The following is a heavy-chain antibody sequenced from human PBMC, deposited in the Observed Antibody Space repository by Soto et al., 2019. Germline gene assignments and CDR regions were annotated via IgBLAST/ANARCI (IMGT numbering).Heavy chain of an antibody. J-gene: IGHJ4*02. CDR1: GFTFSSYA. V-gene: IGHV3-23*01. Sequence: GGSLRLSCAASGFTFSSYAMSWVRQAPGKGLEWVSAISGSGGSTYYADSVKGRFTISRDNSKNTLYLQMNSLRAEDTAVYYCAKDLRYSSGWFTAHYFDYWGQGTLVTVSS. D-gene: IGHD6-19*01. CDR3: AKDLRYSSGWFTAHYFDY. CDR2: ISGSGGST.